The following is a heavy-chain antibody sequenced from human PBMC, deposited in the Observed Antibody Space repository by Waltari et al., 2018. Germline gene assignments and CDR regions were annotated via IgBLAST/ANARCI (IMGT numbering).Heavy chain of an antibody. CDR1: GFTFSSYA. V-gene: IGHV3-23*03. CDR3: AARTDY. CDR2: IYSGGSST. Sequence: EVQLLESGGGLVQPGGSLRLSCAASGFTFSSYAMSWVRQAPGKGLGWVSVIYSGGSSTYYADSVKGRFTISRDNSKNTLYLQMNSLRAEDTAVYYCAARTDYWGQGTLVTVSS. J-gene: IGHJ4*02.